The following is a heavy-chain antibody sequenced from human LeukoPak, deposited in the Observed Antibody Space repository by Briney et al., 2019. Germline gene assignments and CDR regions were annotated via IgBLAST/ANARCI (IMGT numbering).Heavy chain of an antibody. J-gene: IGHJ5*02. CDR2: IYTSVST. Sequence: PSETLSLTCTVSGGSISSYYWSWIRPPAGKGLEWIGRIYTSVSTNYNPSLKSRLTMSVDTPKNQFSLKLSSVTAADTAVYYCARDTLSWFDPWGQGTLVTVSS. D-gene: IGHD2/OR15-2a*01. CDR3: ARDTLSWFDP. CDR1: GGSISSYY. V-gene: IGHV4-4*07.